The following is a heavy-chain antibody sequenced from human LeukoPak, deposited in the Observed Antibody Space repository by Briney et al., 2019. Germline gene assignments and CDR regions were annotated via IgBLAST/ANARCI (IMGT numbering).Heavy chain of an antibody. CDR3: ARRTDYQIDY. J-gene: IGHJ4*02. Sequence: SETLSLTCAVYGGSFSGYYWSWIRQPPGKGLEWIGEINHSGSTNYNPSLKSRVTISVDKSKNQFSLKLSSVTAADTAVYYCARRTDYQIDYWGQGTLVTVSS. CDR1: GGSFSGYY. V-gene: IGHV4-34*01. D-gene: IGHD4-11*01. CDR2: INHSGST.